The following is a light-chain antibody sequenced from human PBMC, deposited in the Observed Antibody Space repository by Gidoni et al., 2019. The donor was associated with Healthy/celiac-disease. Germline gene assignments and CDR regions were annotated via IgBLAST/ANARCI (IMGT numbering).Light chain of an antibody. CDR1: QSISSY. CDR3: QQSYSTPFI. CDR2: AAS. J-gene: IGKJ5*01. V-gene: IGKV1-39*01. Sequence: DSQMTQSPSSLSASVGDRVTITCRASQSISSYLNWYQQKPGKAPKLLIYAASSLQSGVPSRFSGSGSGTDFTLTISSLQPEDFATYYCQQSYSTPFIFGQGTRLEIK.